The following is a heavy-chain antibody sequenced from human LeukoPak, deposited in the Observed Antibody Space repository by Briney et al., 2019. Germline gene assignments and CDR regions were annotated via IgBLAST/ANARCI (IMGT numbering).Heavy chain of an antibody. V-gene: IGHV3-74*01. CDR3: ARDGSAYNFDY. Sequence: GGSLRLSCAASGFNFRSQGMHWVRQAPGKGLEWVSRINNDGSYINYADSVKGRFTISRDNTKNTLNLQMNSLRAEDTAVYFCARDGSAYNFDYWGQGVLVTVSS. J-gene: IGHJ4*02. D-gene: IGHD5-24*01. CDR1: GFNFRSQG. CDR2: INNDGSYI.